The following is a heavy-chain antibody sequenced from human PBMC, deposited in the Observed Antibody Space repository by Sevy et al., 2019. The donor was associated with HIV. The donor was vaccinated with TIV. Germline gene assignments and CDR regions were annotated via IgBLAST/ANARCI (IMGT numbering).Heavy chain of an antibody. J-gene: IGHJ3*02. D-gene: IGHD3-22*01. CDR1: GFTFSSYA. V-gene: IGHV3-23*01. CDR3: AKDMSDVTMIVVVNAFDI. CDR2: ISGSGGST. Sequence: GGSLRLSCAASGFTFSSYAMSWVRQAPGKGLEWVSAISGSGGSTYYADSVKDRFIISRDNSKNTLYLQMNGLRAEDTAVYYCAKDMSDVTMIVVVNAFDIWGQGTMVTVSS.